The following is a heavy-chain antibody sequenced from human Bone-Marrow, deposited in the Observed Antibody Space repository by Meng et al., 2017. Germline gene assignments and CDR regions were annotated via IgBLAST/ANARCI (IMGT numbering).Heavy chain of an antibody. CDR1: GFTFRNAW. CDR3: ARVHPTVRDFDY. J-gene: IGHJ4*02. V-gene: IGHV3-48*04. CDR2: ISSSGSTI. Sequence: GESLKISCAASGFTFRNAWMNWVRQAPGKGLEWVSYISSSGSTIYYADSVKGRFTISRDNAKNSLYLQMNSLRAEDTAVYYCARVHPTVRDFDYWGQGTLVTVSS. D-gene: IGHD4-17*01.